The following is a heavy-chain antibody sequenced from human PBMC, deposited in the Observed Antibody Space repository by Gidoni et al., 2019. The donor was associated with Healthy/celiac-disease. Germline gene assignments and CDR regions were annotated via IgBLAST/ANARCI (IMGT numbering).Heavy chain of an antibody. Sequence: EVPLVESGGGLVQPGGSLRLSCAASGFTLSSYDMHWVRQATGKGLEWVSAIGTAGDTYYPGSVKGRFTISRDNAKNSLYLQMNSLRAGDTAVYYCARGGYDFWSGWTPTRGANFDYWGQGTLVTVSS. CDR2: IGTAGDT. CDR1: GFTLSSYD. J-gene: IGHJ4*02. D-gene: IGHD3-3*01. CDR3: ARGGYDFWSGWTPTRGANFDY. V-gene: IGHV3-13*01.